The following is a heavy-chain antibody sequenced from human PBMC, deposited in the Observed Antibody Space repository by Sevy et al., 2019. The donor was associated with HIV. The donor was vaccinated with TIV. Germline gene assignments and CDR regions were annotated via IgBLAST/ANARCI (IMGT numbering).Heavy chain of an antibody. Sequence: GGSLRLSCAASGFTFSSYAMSWVRQAPGKGLEWVSAISGSGGSTYYADSVKGRFTISRDNSKNTLYLQMNSLRAEDTAVYYCAKDKEGATTLDLLDYWGQGTLVTVSS. V-gene: IGHV3-23*01. CDR1: GFTFSSYA. J-gene: IGHJ4*02. CDR2: ISGSGGST. D-gene: IGHD1-26*01. CDR3: AKDKEGATTLDLLDY.